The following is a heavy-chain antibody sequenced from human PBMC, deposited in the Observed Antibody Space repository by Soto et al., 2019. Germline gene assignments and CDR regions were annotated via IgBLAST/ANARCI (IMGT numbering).Heavy chain of an antibody. CDR1: GFTFSSYV. D-gene: IGHD4-4*01. J-gene: IGHJ5*02. CDR3: ARESGALTVTRYNWFDP. Sequence: GGSLRLSCAASGFTFSSYVMHWVRQAPGKGLDWVAVIWYDGSNKYYADSVKGRFTISRDNSKNTLYLQMNSLRAEDTAVYYCARESGALTVTRYNWFDPWGQGTLVTVSS. V-gene: IGHV3-33*01. CDR2: IWYDGSNK.